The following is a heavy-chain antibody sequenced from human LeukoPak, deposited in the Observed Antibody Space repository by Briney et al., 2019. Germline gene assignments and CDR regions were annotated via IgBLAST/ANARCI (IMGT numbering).Heavy chain of an antibody. J-gene: IGHJ6*02. D-gene: IGHD3-22*01. V-gene: IGHV4-34*01. CDR1: GGSFSGYY. CDR3: ARGSDYYDSGGYAGRYYYYGMDV. CDR2: INHSGST. Sequence: SETLSLTCAVYGGSFSGYYRSWIRQPPGKGLEWIGEINHSGSTNYNPSLKSRVTISVDTSKNQFSLKLSSVTAADTAVYYCARGSDYYDSGGYAGRYYYYGMDVWGQGTTVTVSS.